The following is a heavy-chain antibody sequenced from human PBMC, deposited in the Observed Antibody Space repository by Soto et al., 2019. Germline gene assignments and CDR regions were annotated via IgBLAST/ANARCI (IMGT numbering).Heavy chain of an antibody. J-gene: IGHJ6*02. D-gene: IGHD3-10*01. CDR2: IYHSWST. Sequence: QVQLQESGPGLVKPSGTLSLTCAVSGGSISGINWWYWVRQPPGKGLEWIGEIYHSWSTHYNPSLKGRVPISVDKSKNQFSLKLISVTAADTAVYYCARFGGGMDVWGQGTTVTVSS. V-gene: IGHV4-4*02. CDR1: GGSISGINW. CDR3: ARFGGGMDV.